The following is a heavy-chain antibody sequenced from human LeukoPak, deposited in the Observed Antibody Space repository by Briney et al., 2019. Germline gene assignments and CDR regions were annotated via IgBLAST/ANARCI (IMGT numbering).Heavy chain of an antibody. CDR3: AKKEGPRGYSYGYLFDY. V-gene: IGHV3-23*01. Sequence: GGSLRLSCAASGFTFSSHGMNWVRQAPGKGLEWVSGISPSGDITYYADSVKGRFTISRDNSKNTLYLQMNSLRAEDTAVYYCAKKEGPRGYSYGYLFDYWGQGTLVTVSS. CDR1: GFTFSSHG. D-gene: IGHD5-18*01. CDR2: ISPSGDIT. J-gene: IGHJ4*02.